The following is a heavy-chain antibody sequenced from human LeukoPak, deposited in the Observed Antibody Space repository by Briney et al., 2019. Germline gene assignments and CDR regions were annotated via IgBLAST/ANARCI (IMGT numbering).Heavy chain of an antibody. CDR3: NGYCSSTSCYGGGY. V-gene: IGHV4-34*01. J-gene: IGHJ4*02. CDR1: GGSISTYY. Sequence: SETLSLTCTVSGGSISTYYWSWIRQPPGKGLEWIGEINHSGSTNYNPSLKSRVTISVDTSKNQFSLKLSSVTAADTAVYYCNGYCSSTSCYGGGYWGQGTLVTVSS. CDR2: INHSGST. D-gene: IGHD2-2*03.